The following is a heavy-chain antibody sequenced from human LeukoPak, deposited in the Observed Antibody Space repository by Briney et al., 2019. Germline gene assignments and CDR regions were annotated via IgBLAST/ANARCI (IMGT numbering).Heavy chain of an antibody. CDR2: IIPIFRTA. CDR3: AKGPRYNWNHYYMDV. V-gene: IGHV1-69*13. J-gene: IGHJ6*03. Sequence: SVKVSCKASGGTFSKYAISWVRQAPGQGLEWVGAIIPIFRTAKYAQKFQGRVTITADESTSTAFMDLSSLRSEDTAVYYCAKGPRYNWNHYYMDVWGKGTPVTVSS. D-gene: IGHD1-20*01. CDR1: GGTFSKYA.